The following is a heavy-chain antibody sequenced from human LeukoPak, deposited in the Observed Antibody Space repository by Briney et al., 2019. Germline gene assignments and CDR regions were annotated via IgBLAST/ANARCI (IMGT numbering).Heavy chain of an antibody. D-gene: IGHD3-10*01. CDR3: ARDNHYGSGSSDF. Sequence: SVKVSCKASGGTFSSYAISWVRQAPGQGLEWMGRIIPIFGTANYAQKFQGRFTITTDESTSTAYMELSSLRSEDTAVYYCARDNHYGSGSSDFWGQGTLVTVSS. CDR1: GGTFSSYA. J-gene: IGHJ4*02. CDR2: IIPIFGTA. V-gene: IGHV1-69*05.